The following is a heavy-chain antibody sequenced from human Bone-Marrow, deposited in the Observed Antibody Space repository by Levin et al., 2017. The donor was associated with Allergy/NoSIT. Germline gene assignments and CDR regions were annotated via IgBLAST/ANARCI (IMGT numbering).Heavy chain of an antibody. CDR1: GGTFSSHG. CDR3: ARFTGDCSGGACLSRYFYYYMDV. J-gene: IGHJ6*03. V-gene: IGHV1-69*13. D-gene: IGHD2-15*01. Sequence: ASVKVSCKASGGTFSSHGIAWVRQAPGQGLEWMGGIIPIFGPPNYAQKFQGRVTISADESTNTAYMELSSLRSDDTAVFYCARFTGDCSGGACLSRYFYYYMDVWGKGTTVTVSS. CDR2: IIPIFGPP.